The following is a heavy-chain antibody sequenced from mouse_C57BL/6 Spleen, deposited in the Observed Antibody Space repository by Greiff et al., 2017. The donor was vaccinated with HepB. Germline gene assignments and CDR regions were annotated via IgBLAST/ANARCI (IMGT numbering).Heavy chain of an antibody. V-gene: IGHV2-2*01. CDR3: ARLSTMITTKRVYYAMDY. Sequence: VQLQQSGPGLVQPSQSLSITCTVSGFSLTSYGVHWVRQSPGKGLEWLGVIWSGGSTDYNAAFISRLSISKDNSKSQVFFKMNSLQADDTAIYYCARLSTMITTKRVYYAMDYWGQGTSVTVSS. CDR1: GFSLTSYG. CDR2: IWSGGST. J-gene: IGHJ4*01. D-gene: IGHD2-4*01.